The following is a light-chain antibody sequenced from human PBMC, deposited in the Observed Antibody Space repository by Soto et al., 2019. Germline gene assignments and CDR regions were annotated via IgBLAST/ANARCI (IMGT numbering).Light chain of an antibody. CDR3: SSYTGSRTVI. J-gene: IGLJ2*01. CDR1: SSDVGAYNY. CDR2: DVT. Sequence: QSALTQSASVSRSPGQSITISCTGTSSDVGAYNYVSWYQQHPGKAPKLIIYDVTNRPSGVSNRFSGSKSGNTASLTISGLQAEDEANYYCSSYTGSRTVIFGGGTKVTVL. V-gene: IGLV2-14*03.